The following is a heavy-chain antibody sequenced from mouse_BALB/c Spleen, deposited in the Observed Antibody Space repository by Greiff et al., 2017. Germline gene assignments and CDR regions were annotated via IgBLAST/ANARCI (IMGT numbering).Heavy chain of an antibody. D-gene: IGHD2-14*01. J-gene: IGHJ4*01. CDR3: AGYDRYAKYAMDY. CDR2: IDPENGDT. Sequence: EVQLQQSGAELVRPGASVKLSCTASGFTITDYYMHWVKQRPEQGLEWIGWIDPENGDTDYAPKFQGKATMTADTSSNTAYLQLSSLTSEDTAVYYCAGYDRYAKYAMDYWGQGTSVTVSS. CDR1: GFTITDYY. V-gene: IGHV14-4*02.